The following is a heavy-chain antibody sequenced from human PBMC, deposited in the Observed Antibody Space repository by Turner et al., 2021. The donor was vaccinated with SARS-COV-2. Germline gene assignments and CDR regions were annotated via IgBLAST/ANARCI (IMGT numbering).Heavy chain of an antibody. V-gene: IGHV4-39*01. CDR2: IYYSGST. Sequence: QLQLQESAPGLMQPSATLSLTCTASGGSISSSSYYWGWIRQPPGKGLEWIRSIYYSGSTYYNPSLKSRVTISVDTSKNQFSLKLSSVTAADTAVYYCARLPVGYYGSGSYYHYGMDVWGQGTTVTVSS. CDR1: GGSISSSSYY. D-gene: IGHD3-10*01. J-gene: IGHJ6*02. CDR3: ARLPVGYYGSGSYYHYGMDV.